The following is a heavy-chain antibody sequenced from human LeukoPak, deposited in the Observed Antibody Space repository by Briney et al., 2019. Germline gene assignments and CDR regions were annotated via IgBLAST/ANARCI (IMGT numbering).Heavy chain of an antibody. CDR1: GYTFTGYY. V-gene: IGHV1-2*04. CDR2: INPNSGGT. D-gene: IGHD6-13*01. CDR3: ARDLAPSSSWHYYYYGMDV. J-gene: IGHJ6*02. Sequence: ASVKVSCKASGYTFTGYYMHWVRQAPGQGLEWMGWINPNSGGTNYAQKFQGWVTMTRDTSISTAYMELSRLRPDDTAVYYCARDLAPSSSWHYYYYGMDVWGQGTTVTVSS.